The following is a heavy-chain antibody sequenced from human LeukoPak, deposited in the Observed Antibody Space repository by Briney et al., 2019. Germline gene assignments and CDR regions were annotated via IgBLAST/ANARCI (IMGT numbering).Heavy chain of an antibody. D-gene: IGHD3-22*01. Sequence: PSGTLSLTCTVSGASISSSYWSWIRQPPGKRLEWIGYIYYNGNNNSNPALKSRVTITTKKTKNRFSLKLSSVTAADTAIYYCVRGNYDNRGYSNAFDIWGQGTMVTVSS. J-gene: IGHJ3*02. CDR1: GASISSSY. CDR2: IYYNGNN. V-gene: IGHV4-59*01. CDR3: VRGNYDNRGYSNAFDI.